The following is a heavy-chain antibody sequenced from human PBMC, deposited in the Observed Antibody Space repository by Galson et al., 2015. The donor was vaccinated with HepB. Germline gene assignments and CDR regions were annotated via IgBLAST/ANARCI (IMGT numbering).Heavy chain of an antibody. CDR1: GFTFSSYA. J-gene: IGHJ4*03. Sequence: SLRLSCAASGFTFSSYAMHWVRQAPGKGLEWVAVISYDGSNKYYADSVKGRFTISRDNSKNTLYLQMNSLRAEDTAVYYCARDRTWMTPKPIAAAGLDDWGQGTPVTASS. CDR2: ISYDGSNK. D-gene: IGHD6-13*01. CDR3: ARDRTWMTPKPIAAAGLDD. V-gene: IGHV3-30-3*01.